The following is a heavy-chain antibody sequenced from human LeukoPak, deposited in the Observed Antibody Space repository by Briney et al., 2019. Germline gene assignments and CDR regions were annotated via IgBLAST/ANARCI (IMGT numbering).Heavy chain of an antibody. CDR2: ISSSSYI. Sequence: GGSLRLSCAASGFTFSSYSMNWVRQAPGKGLEWVSSISSSSYIYYADSVKGRFTISRDNAKNSLYLQMNSLRAEDTAVYYCARGGAGDAATIDYWGQGTLVTVSS. V-gene: IGHV3-21*01. CDR1: GFTFSSYS. CDR3: ARGGAGDAATIDY. D-gene: IGHD2-15*01. J-gene: IGHJ4*02.